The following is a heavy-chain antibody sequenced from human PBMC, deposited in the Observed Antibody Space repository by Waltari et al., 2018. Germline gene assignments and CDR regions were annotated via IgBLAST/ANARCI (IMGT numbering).Heavy chain of an antibody. CDR2: ISWNSGSI. CDR1: GFTFAYYA. D-gene: IGHD6-19*01. V-gene: IGHV3-9*01. CDR3: AKRIAVAGAFDY. J-gene: IGHJ4*02. Sequence: EVQLVESGGGLVQPGRSLRLSCAASGFTFAYYAILCVRQAPGKGLEWVSGISWNSGSIGYADSVKGRFTISRDNAKNSLYLQMNSLRAEDTALYYCAKRIAVAGAFDYWGQGTLVTVSS.